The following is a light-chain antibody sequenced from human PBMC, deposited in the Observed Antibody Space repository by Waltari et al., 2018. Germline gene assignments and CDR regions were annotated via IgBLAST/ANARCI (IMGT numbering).Light chain of an antibody. CDR1: SSDVGSYNL. J-gene: IGLJ2*01. CDR3: CSYAGSSTFVV. Sequence: QSALTQPASVSGSPGQSITISCTGTSSDVGSYNLVSWYQQVPGKAPKLMIYEVSKRPSGVSNRFSVSKSGNTASLTISGLQADDEADYYCCSYAGSSTFVVFGGGTKLTVL. CDR2: EVS. V-gene: IGLV2-23*02.